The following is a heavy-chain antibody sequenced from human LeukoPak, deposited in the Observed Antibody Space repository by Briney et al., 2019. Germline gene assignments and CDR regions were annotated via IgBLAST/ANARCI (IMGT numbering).Heavy chain of an antibody. Sequence: SGGSLRLSCAASGFTFSSYSMNWVRQAPGKGLEWVSSISSSSSYIYYADSVKGRFTISRDNAKNSLYLQMNSLRAEDTAVNYCAREGDSGLRSFDYWGQGTLVTVSS. CDR2: ISSSSSYI. V-gene: IGHV3-21*01. CDR1: GFTFSSYS. CDR3: AREGDSGLRSFDY. J-gene: IGHJ4*02. D-gene: IGHD3-10*01.